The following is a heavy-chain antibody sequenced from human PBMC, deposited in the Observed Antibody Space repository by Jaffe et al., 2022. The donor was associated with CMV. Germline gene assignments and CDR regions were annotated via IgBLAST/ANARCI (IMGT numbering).Heavy chain of an antibody. CDR3: ARDPIGVYTVVTPLAYFDY. Sequence: EVQLVESGGGLVKPGGSLRLSCAASGFTFSSYSMNWVRQAPGKGLEWVSSISSSSSYIYYADSVKGRFTISRDNAKNSLYLQMNSLRAEDTAVYYCARDPIGVYTVVTPLAYFDYWGQGTLVTVSS. V-gene: IGHV3-21*01. CDR1: GFTFSSYS. CDR2: ISSSSSYI. D-gene: IGHD2-21*02. J-gene: IGHJ4*02.